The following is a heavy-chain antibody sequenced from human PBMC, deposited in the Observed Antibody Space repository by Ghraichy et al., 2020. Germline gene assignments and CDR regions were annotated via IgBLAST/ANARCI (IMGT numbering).Heavy chain of an antibody. D-gene: IGHD1-26*01. Sequence: SETLSLTCAVYGGSFSGYYWSWIRQPPGKGLEWIGEINHSGSTNYNPSLKSRVTISVDTSKNQFSLKLSSVTAADTAVYYCARGGRWEVDYWGQGTLVTVSS. CDR3: ARGGRWEVDY. J-gene: IGHJ4*02. V-gene: IGHV4-34*01. CDR2: INHSGST. CDR1: GGSFSGYY.